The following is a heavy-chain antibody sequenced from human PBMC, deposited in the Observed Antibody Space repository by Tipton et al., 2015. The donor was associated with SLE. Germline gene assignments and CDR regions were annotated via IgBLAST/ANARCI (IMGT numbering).Heavy chain of an antibody. V-gene: IGHV4-59*02. J-gene: IGHJ4*02. CDR1: GDSVTGYY. D-gene: IGHD5-12*01. CDR3: AREYSSFEY. CDR2: IYYTGAT. Sequence: TLSLTYTVSGDSVTGYYWSWIRHPPGKGLEWIAYIYYTGATSYNPSLKSRVTISMDTSKNQFYLQMSSVTAADTAVYYCAREYSSFEYWGQGTLVTVSS.